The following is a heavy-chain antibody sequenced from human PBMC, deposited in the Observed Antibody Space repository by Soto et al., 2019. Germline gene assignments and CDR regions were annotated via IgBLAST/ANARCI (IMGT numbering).Heavy chain of an antibody. Sequence: ASVKVSCKASGYTFTSYGISWVRQAPGQGLEWMGWISAYNGNTNYAQKLQGRVTMTTDTSTSTAYMELRSLRSDDTAVYYFAREFNFGGYDTRNAFDIWGQGTMVTVSS. V-gene: IGHV1-18*01. J-gene: IGHJ3*02. CDR2: ISAYNGNT. CDR1: GYTFTSYG. D-gene: IGHD5-12*01. CDR3: AREFNFGGYDTRNAFDI.